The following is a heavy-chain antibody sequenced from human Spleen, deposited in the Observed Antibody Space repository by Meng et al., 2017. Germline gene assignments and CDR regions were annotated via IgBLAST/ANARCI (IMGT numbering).Heavy chain of an antibody. J-gene: IGHJ4*02. V-gene: IGHV3-23*01. D-gene: IGHD3-16*01. CDR3: AKEHMITSPD. CDR1: GFTFSSSA. CDR2: ISISGETR. Sequence: GESLKISCAVSGFTFSSSAMSWVRQAPGKGLEWVSSISISGETRRYADSVKGRFTVSRDNSKSTLHLQMNSLRAEDTAVYYCAKEHMITSPDWGQGTLVTVSS.